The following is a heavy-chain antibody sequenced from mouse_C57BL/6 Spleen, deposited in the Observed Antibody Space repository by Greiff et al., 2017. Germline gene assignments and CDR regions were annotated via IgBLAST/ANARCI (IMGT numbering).Heavy chain of an antibody. Sequence: QVQLQQSGAELMKPGASVKLSCKATGYTFTGYWIDWVKQRPGHGLEWIGEILPGSGSTNYNEKFKGKATFTADTSSNTAYMQLSRLTTDDSAIYYGARGRDYDWNYFDYWGQGTTLTVSS. J-gene: IGHJ2*01. CDR2: ILPGSGST. CDR1: GYTFTGYW. CDR3: ARGRDYDWNYFDY. V-gene: IGHV1-9*01. D-gene: IGHD2-4*01.